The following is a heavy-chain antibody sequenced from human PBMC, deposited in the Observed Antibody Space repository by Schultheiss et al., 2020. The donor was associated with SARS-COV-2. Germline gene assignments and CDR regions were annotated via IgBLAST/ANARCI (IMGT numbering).Heavy chain of an antibody. CDR1: GFTFSSYA. V-gene: IGHV3-21*01. CDR2: ISSSSSYI. Sequence: GGSLRLSCSASGFTFSSYAMHWVRQAPGKGLEWVSSISSSSSYIYYADSVKGRFTISRDNAKNSLYLQMNSLRAEDTAVYYCARESTYYYYYGMDVWGQGTTVTVSS. J-gene: IGHJ6*02. CDR3: ARESTYYYYYGMDV.